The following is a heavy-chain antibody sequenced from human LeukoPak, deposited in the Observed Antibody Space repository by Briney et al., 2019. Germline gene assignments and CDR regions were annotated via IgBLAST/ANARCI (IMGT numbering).Heavy chain of an antibody. CDR2: IRQDGGTK. J-gene: IGHJ3*02. V-gene: IGHV3-7*01. CDR1: GFTFSRYS. Sequence: GGSLRLSCAASGFTFSRYSMNWVRQAPGKGLEWVANIRQDGGTKYYVDSVKGRFTISRDNAKNSLYLQMNSLRAEDTAVYYCARARYSSSWDDAFDIWGQGTMVTVSS. CDR3: ARARYSSSWDDAFDI. D-gene: IGHD6-13*01.